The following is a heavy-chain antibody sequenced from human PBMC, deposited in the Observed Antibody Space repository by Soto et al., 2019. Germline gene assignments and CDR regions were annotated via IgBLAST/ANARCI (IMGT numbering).Heavy chain of an antibody. J-gene: IGHJ5*02. CDR3: AREVNSSPARGPTWFDP. V-gene: IGHV4-4*02. Sequence: QVQLQESGPGLVQPSGTLSLTCAVSGDSINNSHWWSWVRQTPGKGLEWIGETYHSGTTNYNPSLKTRVTISIDKSKNQFSLKMNSVTAADTAVYYCAREVNSSPARGPTWFDPWGQGTLGTVSS. CDR1: GDSINNSHW. CDR2: TYHSGTT. D-gene: IGHD6-13*01.